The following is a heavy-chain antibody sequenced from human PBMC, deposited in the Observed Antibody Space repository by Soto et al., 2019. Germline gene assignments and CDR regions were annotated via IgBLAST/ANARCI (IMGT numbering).Heavy chain of an antibody. CDR1: GFTFSNSA. V-gene: IGHV3-23*01. Sequence: PVGSLRLSCAASGFTFSNSAMSWVRQAPGKGLEWVSTISGSGDYTYYTDSVKGRFTISRDNSKSTLFLQMDSLRAEDTAVYYCAKDGNLYAWGQGILVTVSS. D-gene: IGHD2-15*01. CDR2: ISGSGDYT. CDR3: AKDGNLYA. J-gene: IGHJ5*02.